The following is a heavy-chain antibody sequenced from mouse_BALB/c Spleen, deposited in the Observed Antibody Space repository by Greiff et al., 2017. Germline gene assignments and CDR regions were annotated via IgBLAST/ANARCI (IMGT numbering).Heavy chain of an antibody. CDR3: ARHKTGTDYDAMDY. D-gene: IGHD4-1*01. V-gene: IGHV5-9-3*01. CDR2: ISSGGSYT. CDR1: GFTFSSYA. J-gene: IGHJ4*01. Sequence: EVQGVESGGGLVKPGGSLKLSCAASGFTFSSYAMSWVRQTPEKRLEWVATISSGGSYTYYPDSVKGRFTISRDNAKNTLYLQMSSLRSEDTAMYYCARHKTGTDYDAMDYWGQGTSVTVSS.